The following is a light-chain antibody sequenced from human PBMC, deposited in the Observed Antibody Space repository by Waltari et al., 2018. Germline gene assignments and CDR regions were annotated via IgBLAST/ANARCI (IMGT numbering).Light chain of an antibody. CDR3: AAWDDSLNGPV. V-gene: IGLV1-36*01. J-gene: IGLJ3*02. CDR1: SSILATNA. CDR2: YND. Sequence: QSVLTQPPPVSEAPRQRATISCSGSSSILATNAVNWYTQPPGKAPKLLIYYNDLLPSGVSDRFSGSKSGTSASLAISGLQSEDEADYYCAAWDDSLNGPVFGGGTKLTVV.